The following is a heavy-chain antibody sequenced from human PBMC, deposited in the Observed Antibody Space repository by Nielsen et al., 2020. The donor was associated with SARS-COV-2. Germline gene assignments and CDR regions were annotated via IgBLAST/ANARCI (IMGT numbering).Heavy chain of an antibody. D-gene: IGHD3-22*01. Sequence: SETLSLTCTVSGGSISSSSYYWGWIRQPPGKGLEWIGSMYHSGTTYYNPSLKSRVTISVDTSKNQFSLKLTSVTAADTAVYYCARDDFSGFYSKPIDYWGQGTLVTVSS. V-gene: IGHV4-39*07. CDR2: MYHSGTT. CDR3: ARDDFSGFYSKPIDY. J-gene: IGHJ4*02. CDR1: GGSISSSSYY.